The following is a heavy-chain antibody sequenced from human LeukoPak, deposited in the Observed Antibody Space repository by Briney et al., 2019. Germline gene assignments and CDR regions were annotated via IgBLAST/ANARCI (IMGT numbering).Heavy chain of an antibody. CDR2: LSWDSGSI. V-gene: IGHV3-9*01. CDR1: GFTFDDYS. D-gene: IGHD3-22*01. Sequence: GRSLSLSCAASGFTFDDYSMHWVRLAPGKGLGWVSGLSWDSGSIGYTDSVKGRFTISRDNAKNSLYLEMNSLRAEDTALYYCAIGRDSSGYYLPGYWGQGTLVTVSS. CDR3: AIGRDSSGYYLPGY. J-gene: IGHJ4*02.